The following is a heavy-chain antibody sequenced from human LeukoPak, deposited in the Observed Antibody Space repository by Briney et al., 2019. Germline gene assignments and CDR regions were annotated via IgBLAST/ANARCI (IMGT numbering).Heavy chain of an antibody. Sequence: GGSLRLSCAASGFTFSNYRMHWVRQAPGKGLEWVAVIWYDGGNKYYADSVKGRFTISRDNSKNTLYLQMNSLRAEDTAVYYCARTNYDILTGYSGYYYYGMDVWGQGTTVTVSS. D-gene: IGHD3-9*01. CDR1: GFTFSNYR. CDR3: ARTNYDILTGYSGYYYYGMDV. CDR2: IWYDGGNK. J-gene: IGHJ6*02. V-gene: IGHV3-33*01.